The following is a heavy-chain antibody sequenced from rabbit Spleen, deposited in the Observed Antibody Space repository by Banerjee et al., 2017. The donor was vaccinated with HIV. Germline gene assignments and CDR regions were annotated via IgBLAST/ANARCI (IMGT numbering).Heavy chain of an antibody. CDR3: SRDTSSSFSSYGMDL. CDR1: GFSFSSSYY. Sequence: QEQLVESGGGLVQPEGSLTLTCTASGFSFSSSYYMCWVCQAPGKGLEWITCSYNGDGATWYASWVNGRFTISRSTSLNTVDLKLTNLTAADTATYFCSRDTSSSFSSYGMDLWGPGTLVTVS. V-gene: IGHV1S43*01. CDR2: SYNGDGAT. D-gene: IGHD1-1*01. J-gene: IGHJ6*01.